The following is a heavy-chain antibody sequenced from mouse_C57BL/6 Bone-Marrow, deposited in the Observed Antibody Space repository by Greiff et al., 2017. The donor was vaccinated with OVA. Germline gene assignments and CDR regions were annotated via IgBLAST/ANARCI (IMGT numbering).Heavy chain of an antibody. J-gene: IGHJ3*01. D-gene: IGHD1-1*01. V-gene: IGHV1-81*01. CDR2: IYPRSGNT. Sequence: QVQLQQPGAELARPGASVKLSCKASGYTFTSYGISWVKQRTGQGLEWIGEIYPRSGNTYYNEKFKGKATLTADKSSSTAYMELRSLTSEDSAVYFCARFYYYGSSYRDWFAYWGQGTLVTVSA. CDR3: ARFYYYGSSYRDWFAY. CDR1: GYTFTSYG.